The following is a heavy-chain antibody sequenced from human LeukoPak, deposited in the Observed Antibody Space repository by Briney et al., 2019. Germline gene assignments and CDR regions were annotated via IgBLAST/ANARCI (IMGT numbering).Heavy chain of an antibody. J-gene: IGHJ4*02. CDR1: GFTFSSYS. CDR2: ISSSSSYI. CDR3: ARDGFGELIFDY. V-gene: IGHV3-21*01. Sequence: GGSLRLSCAASGFTFSSYSMNWVRQAPGKVLEWASSISSSSSYIYYADSVKGRFTISRDNAKNSMYLQMNSLRAEDTAVYYCARDGFGELIFDYWGQGTLVTVSS. D-gene: IGHD3-10*01.